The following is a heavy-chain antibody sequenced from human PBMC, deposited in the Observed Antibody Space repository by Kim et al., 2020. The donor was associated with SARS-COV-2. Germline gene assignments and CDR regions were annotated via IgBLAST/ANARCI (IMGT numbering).Heavy chain of an antibody. J-gene: IGHJ5*02. D-gene: IGHD3-10*01. CDR2: ISVYNGNT. CDR1: TFTSYG. V-gene: IGHV1-18*01. CDR3: AKMDGSGSYGYWFDP. Sequence: TFTSYGISWVRQAPGQGLEWMGWISVYNGNTNYAQKLQGRVTMTTDTSTSTAYMELRSLRSDDTAVYYCAKMDGSGSYGYWFDPWGQGTLV.